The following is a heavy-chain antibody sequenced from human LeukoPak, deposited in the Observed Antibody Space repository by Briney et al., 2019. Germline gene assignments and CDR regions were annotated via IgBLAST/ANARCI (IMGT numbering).Heavy chain of an antibody. CDR2: INPDGSQT. CDR3: ARDLGYGALDP. D-gene: IGHD4-17*01. J-gene: IGHJ5*02. V-gene: IGHV3-7*01. Sequence: GGSLRLSCAASGFTFSSYWMNWVRQAPGRGLEWVALINPDGSQTNYVDSVKGRLTISRDNAETSSYLQMNSLRAEDTAVYYCARDLGYGALDPWGQGTLVTVSS. CDR1: GFTFSSYW.